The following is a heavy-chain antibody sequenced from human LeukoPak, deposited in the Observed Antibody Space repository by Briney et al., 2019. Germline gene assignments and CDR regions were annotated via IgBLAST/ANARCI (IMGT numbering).Heavy chain of an antibody. V-gene: IGHV1-2*02. CDR1: GYTFTGYY. D-gene: IGHD6-13*01. CDR3: AAGYRSRPFDY. J-gene: IGHJ4*02. Sequence: ASVKVSCKASGYTFTGYYVHWVRQAPGQGLEWMGWVNPNSGGTNYAQKFQGRVTMARDTSISTAYMELSRLTSDDTAVYYCAAGYRSRPFDYWGQGSLATVSS. CDR2: VNPNSGGT.